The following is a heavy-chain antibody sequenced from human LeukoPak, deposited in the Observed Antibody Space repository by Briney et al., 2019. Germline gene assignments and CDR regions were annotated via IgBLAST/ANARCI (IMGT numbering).Heavy chain of an antibody. Sequence: GASVKVSCKASGGTFSSYAISWVRQAPGQGLEWMGWISAYNGNTNYAQKLQGRVTMTTDTSTSTAYMELRSLRSDDTAVYYCARSIGGYSPNWFDPWGQGTLVTVSS. CDR3: ARSIGGYSPNWFDP. J-gene: IGHJ5*02. D-gene: IGHD1-26*01. V-gene: IGHV1-18*01. CDR1: GGTFSSYA. CDR2: ISAYNGNT.